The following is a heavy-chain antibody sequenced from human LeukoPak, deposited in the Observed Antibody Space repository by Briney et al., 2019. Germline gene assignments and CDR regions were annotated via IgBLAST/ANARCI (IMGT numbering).Heavy chain of an antibody. Sequence: AGGSLRLSCAGSGFTFSSCAMNWVRQAPGKGLEWVSGISGSGGSTYYADSVKGRFTISRDNSKNTLSLQVNSLRAEDTAVYYCAKSIQRSGAYFSEFSIDYWGQGTLVTVSS. J-gene: IGHJ4*02. CDR2: ISGSGGST. CDR3: AKSIQRSGAYFSEFSIDY. V-gene: IGHV3-23*01. CDR1: GFTFSSCA. D-gene: IGHD1-26*01.